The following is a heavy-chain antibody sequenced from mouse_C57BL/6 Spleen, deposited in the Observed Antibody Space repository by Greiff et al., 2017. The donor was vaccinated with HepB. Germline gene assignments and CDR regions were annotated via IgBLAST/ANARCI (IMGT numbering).Heavy chain of an antibody. J-gene: IGHJ2*01. CDR3: ARSDYDDPPDD. Sequence: PGAELVKPGASVKLSCKASGYTFTSYWMQWVKQRPGQGLEWIGEIDPSDSYTNYNQKFKGKATLTVDTSSSTAYMQLSSLTSEDSAVYYCARSDYDDPPDDWGQGTTLTVSS. CDR2: IDPSDSYT. CDR1: GYTFTSYW. V-gene: IGHV1-50*01. D-gene: IGHD2-4*01.